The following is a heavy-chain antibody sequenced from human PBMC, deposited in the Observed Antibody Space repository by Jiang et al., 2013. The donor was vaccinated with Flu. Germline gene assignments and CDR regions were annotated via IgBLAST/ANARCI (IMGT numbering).Heavy chain of an antibody. V-gene: IGHV4-4*02. CDR3: ARGDSSGYYPYYFDY. J-gene: IGHJ4*02. D-gene: IGHD3-22*01. Sequence: SRVTISVDKSKNQFSLKLSSVTAADTAVYYCARGDSSGYYPYYFDYWGQGTLVTVSS.